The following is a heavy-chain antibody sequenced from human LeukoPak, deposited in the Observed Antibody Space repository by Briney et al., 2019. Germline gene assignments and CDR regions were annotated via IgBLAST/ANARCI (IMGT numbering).Heavy chain of an antibody. J-gene: IGHJ4*02. V-gene: IGHV3-30*03. CDR3: VRGSKIRGVIPEGEFDY. CDR1: GFTFSHFA. Sequence: PGRSLRLSCEGSGFTFSHFAMHWVRQAPNKGLEWVAVISYDGKRNYYADSVKGRFTLSRDDSKNTVYLQMNRLRAEDTAVYFCVRGSKIRGVIPEGEFDYWGQGTLVTVSS. CDR2: ISYDGKRN. D-gene: IGHD3-10*01.